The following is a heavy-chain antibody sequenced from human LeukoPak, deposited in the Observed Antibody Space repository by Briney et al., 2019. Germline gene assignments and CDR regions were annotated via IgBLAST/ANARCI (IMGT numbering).Heavy chain of an antibody. V-gene: IGHV3-30*18. CDR1: GFTFSSYG. CDR3: AKEQTPTRSSSWWTNDAFDI. D-gene: IGHD6-13*01. J-gene: IGHJ3*02. Sequence: PRGSLRLSCAASGFTFSSYGMHWVRQAPGKGLEWVAVISYDGSNKYYADSVKGRFTISRDNSKNTLYLQMNSLRAEDTAVYYCAKEQTPTRSSSWWTNDAFDIWGQGTMVTVSS. CDR2: ISYDGSNK.